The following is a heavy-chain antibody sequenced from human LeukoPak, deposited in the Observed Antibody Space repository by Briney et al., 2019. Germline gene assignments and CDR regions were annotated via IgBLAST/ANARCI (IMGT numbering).Heavy chain of an antibody. J-gene: IGHJ6*02. CDR1: GGSISSSSYC. V-gene: IGHV4-39*07. CDR3: ARDASWDLDYGMDV. D-gene: IGHD1-26*01. CDR2: VCYSGST. Sequence: SETLSLTCTVSGGSISSSSYCWGWIRQPPGKGLEWIGSVCYSGSTYYNPSLKSRVTISVDTSKNQFSLKLSSVTAADTAVYYCARDASWDLDYGMDVWGQGTTVTVSS.